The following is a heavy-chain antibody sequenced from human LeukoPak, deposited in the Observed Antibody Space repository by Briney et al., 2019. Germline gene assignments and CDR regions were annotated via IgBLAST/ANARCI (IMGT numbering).Heavy chain of an antibody. CDR3: AIVKRSFGTHLDY. CDR1: GFPFSSYW. CDR2: IKQDGSEK. V-gene: IGHV3-7*01. D-gene: IGHD3-10*01. J-gene: IGHJ4*02. Sequence: PGGSLRLSCVASGFPFSSYWMTWVRQAPGKGLEWVANIKQDGSEKYYVDSVKGRFTIYRDNAKNSVYLQMNSLRGEDTAVYYCAIVKRSFGTHLDYWGQGTLVTVSS.